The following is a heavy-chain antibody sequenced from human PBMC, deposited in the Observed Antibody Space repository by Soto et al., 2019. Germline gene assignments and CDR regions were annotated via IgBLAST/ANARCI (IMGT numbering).Heavy chain of an antibody. V-gene: IGHV3-23*01. J-gene: IGHJ6*02. CDR3: AKEVVVESAGRSHYYYYGVDV. CDR2: ISGSGGRT. Sequence: EVQLLESGGGLVQPGGSLRLSCAASGFTFSIYAMSWVRQAPGKGLEWVSVISGSGGRTYYADSVKGRFTLSRDNSKNTLYLQMNSVRAEDTAVYYCAKEVVVESAGRSHYYYYGVDVWGQGTTVTVSS. D-gene: IGHD2-2*01. CDR1: GFTFSIYA.